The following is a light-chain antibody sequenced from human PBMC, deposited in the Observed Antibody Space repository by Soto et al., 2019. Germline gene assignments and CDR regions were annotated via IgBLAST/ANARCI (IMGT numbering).Light chain of an antibody. J-gene: IGKJ4*01. CDR1: QSISSW. Sequence: DIQMTQSPSTLSASVGDRVTITCRASQSISSWLAWYQQKPVKAPKLLIYDASSLESGVPSRFSRSGSGTDFTLTISCLQSYDFSTYYCQQYNRPALTFGGGTKVEIK. CDR3: QQYNRPALT. V-gene: IGKV1-5*01. CDR2: DAS.